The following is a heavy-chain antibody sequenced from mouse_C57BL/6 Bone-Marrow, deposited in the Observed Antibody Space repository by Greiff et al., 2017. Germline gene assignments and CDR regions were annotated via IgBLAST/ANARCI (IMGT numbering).Heavy chain of an antibody. CDR2: IDPENGDT. Sequence: VQLQQSGAELVSPGASVKLSCTASGFNIKDDYMHWVKQRPEQGLEWIGWIDPENGDTEYDSKFQGKATITADTSSNTAYLQLSSLTAEDTAVYYCTIYFPTFDYWGQGTTLTVSS. CDR1: GFNIKDDY. CDR3: TIYFPTFDY. J-gene: IGHJ2*01. D-gene: IGHD2-1*01. V-gene: IGHV14-4*01.